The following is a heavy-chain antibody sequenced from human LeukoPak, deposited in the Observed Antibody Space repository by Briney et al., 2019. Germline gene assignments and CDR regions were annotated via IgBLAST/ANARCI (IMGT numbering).Heavy chain of an antibody. CDR2: INPSGGST. V-gene: IGHV1-46*01. CDR1: GYTFTGYY. Sequence: ASVKVSCKASGYTFTGYYMHWVRQAPGQGLEWMGIINPSGGSTSYAQKFQGRVTMTRDTSTSTVYMELSSLRSDDTAVYYCAREVGRGFDYWGQGTLVTVSS. J-gene: IGHJ4*02. CDR3: AREVGRGFDY. D-gene: IGHD1-26*01.